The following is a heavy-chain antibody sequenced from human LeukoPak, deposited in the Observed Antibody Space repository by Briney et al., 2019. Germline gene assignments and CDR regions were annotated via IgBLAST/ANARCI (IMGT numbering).Heavy chain of an antibody. V-gene: IGHV3-64D*06. J-gene: IGHJ6*04. CDR1: GFTFSSYA. D-gene: IGHD1-20*01. CDR3: VKDKGITGTTMYKIPRYYYYGMDV. Sequence: GGSLRLSCSASGFTFSSYAMHWVRQAPGKGLEYASAISSNGGSTYYADSVKGRFTISRDNSKNTLYLQMSSLRAEDTAVYYCVKDKGITGTTMYKIPRYYYYGMDVWGKGTTVTVSS. CDR2: ISSNGGST.